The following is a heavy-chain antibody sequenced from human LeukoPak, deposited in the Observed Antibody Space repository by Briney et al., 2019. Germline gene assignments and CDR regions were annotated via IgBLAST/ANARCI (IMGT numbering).Heavy chain of an antibody. CDR3: ARGYDILTGSLGFDY. D-gene: IGHD3-9*01. Sequence: SETLSLTCAVYGGSFSGYYWSWIRQPPWKRLEWIGEINHSGSTNYNPSLKSRVTISVDTSKNQFSLKLSSVTAADTAVYYCARGYDILTGSLGFDYWGQGTLVTVSS. CDR2: INHSGST. CDR1: GGSFSGYY. J-gene: IGHJ4*02. V-gene: IGHV4-34*01.